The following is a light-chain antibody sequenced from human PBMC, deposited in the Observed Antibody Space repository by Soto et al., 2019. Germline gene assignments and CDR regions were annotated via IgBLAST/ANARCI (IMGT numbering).Light chain of an antibody. V-gene: IGLV2-8*01. J-gene: IGLJ2*01. CDR2: EVS. CDR3: SSYAGSNNLGL. CDR1: SSDVGGYNY. Sequence: QSALTQPPSASGSPGQSVTISCTGTSSDVGGYNYVSWYQQHPGKAPKLMIYEVSERPSGVPDRFSGSKSGNTASLTVSGLQAEDEADYYCSSYAGSNNLGLFGGGTKLTVL.